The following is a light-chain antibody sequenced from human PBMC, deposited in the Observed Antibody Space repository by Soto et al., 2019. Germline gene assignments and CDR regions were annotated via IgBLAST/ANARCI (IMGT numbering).Light chain of an antibody. J-gene: IGLJ3*02. Sequence: QPVLTQSPSASASLGASVKLTCTLSSGHSTYAIAWHQQQPEKGPRYLMKLNSDVSHNKGDGIPDRFSGSSPGAERYLPISCLQSEDEADYYCQTWDTGIRVFGGGTKLTVL. V-gene: IGLV4-69*01. CDR1: SGHSTYA. CDR3: QTWDTGIRV. CDR2: LNSDVSH.